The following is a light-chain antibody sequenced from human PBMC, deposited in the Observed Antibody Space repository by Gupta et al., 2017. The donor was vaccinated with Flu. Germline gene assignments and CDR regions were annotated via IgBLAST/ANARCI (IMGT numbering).Light chain of an antibody. CDR1: QYVSNNY. CDR3: QQDGDSSHIT. CDR2: GAS. Sequence: EIVLTQSPGTLSLSPGERATLSCRAGQYVSNNYLTWYQQRVGQPPRLLIYGASSRATGVPDRFSGSGSGTDFTLTVSRLEPEDFAVYYCQQDGDSSHITFGQGTRLEIK. V-gene: IGKV3-20*01. J-gene: IGKJ5*01.